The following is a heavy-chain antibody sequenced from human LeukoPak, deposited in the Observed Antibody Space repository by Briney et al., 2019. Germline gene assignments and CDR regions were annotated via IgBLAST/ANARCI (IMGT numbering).Heavy chain of an antibody. CDR2: ISGSGDST. J-gene: IGHJ4*02. Sequence: GGSLRLSCVASGFAFTTCAINWVRQAPGKGLEWVSTISGSGDSTYYADSVKGRFTISRDNSQNTLYLQMNSLRAEDTAVYYCARRYFDSSGYSIYYFDYWGRGTLVTVSS. V-gene: IGHV3-23*01. CDR1: GFAFTTCA. D-gene: IGHD3-22*01. CDR3: ARRYFDSSGYSIYYFDY.